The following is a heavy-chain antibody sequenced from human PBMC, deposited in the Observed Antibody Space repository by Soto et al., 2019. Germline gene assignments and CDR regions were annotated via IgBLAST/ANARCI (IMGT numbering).Heavy chain of an antibody. Sequence: EVRLVESGGGLVKPGGSLRLSCAASGFTFNKYSMNWVRQAPGKGLEWVSSITSKTGDQYYADSVKGRFTISRDNTNNTLYLQVNSLRDEDSAVYYCARDLMRNGRGRVELAYWGQGTLVTVSS. D-gene: IGHD1-1*01. CDR1: GFTFNKYS. V-gene: IGHV3-21*02. CDR3: ARDLMRNGRGRVELAY. J-gene: IGHJ4*02. CDR2: ITSKTGDQ.